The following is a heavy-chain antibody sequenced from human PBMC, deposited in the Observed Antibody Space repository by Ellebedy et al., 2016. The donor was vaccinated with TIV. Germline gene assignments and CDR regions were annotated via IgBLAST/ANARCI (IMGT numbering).Heavy chain of an antibody. CDR2: ISGTATHL. J-gene: IGHJ5*01. Sequence: GESLKISCAASGFTFSISSMAWVRQTPGKGLEWVSSISGTATHLYYAESVNGRFTISRDNAKNSVYLQMSSLRAEDTAVYYCAKFLGFGERGPTFDSWGQGTLVTVSS. CDR3: AKFLGFGERGPTFDS. D-gene: IGHD3-10*01. CDR1: GFTFSISS. V-gene: IGHV3-21*06.